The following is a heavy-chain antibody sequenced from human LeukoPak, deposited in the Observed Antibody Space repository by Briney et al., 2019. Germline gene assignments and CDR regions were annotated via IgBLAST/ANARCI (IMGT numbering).Heavy chain of an antibody. V-gene: IGHV3-9*01. J-gene: IGHJ6*02. CDR2: ISWNSGSI. CDR1: GFTFSNYA. CDR3: AKDLSSRGYYYYGMDV. D-gene: IGHD6-13*01. Sequence: GGSLRLSCETSGFTFSNYAMSWVRQAPGKGLEWVSGISWNSGSIGYADSVKGRFTISRDNAKNSLYLQMNSLRAEDTALYYCAKDLSSRGYYYYGMDVWGQGTTVTVSS.